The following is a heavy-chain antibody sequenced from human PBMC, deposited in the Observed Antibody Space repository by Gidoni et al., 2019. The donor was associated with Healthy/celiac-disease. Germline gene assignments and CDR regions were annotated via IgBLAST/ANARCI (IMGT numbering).Heavy chain of an antibody. J-gene: IGHJ6*02. CDR3: ARNYGGALYYYYGMDV. Sequence: VQLVESGGGVVQPGRSLRLSCAASGFTFISYGMHWVRPAPGKGLEWVAVIWYDGSNKYYADSVKGRFTISRDNSKNTLYLQMNSLRAEDTAVYYCARNYGGALYYYYGMDVWGQGTTVTVSS. V-gene: IGHV3-33*01. CDR1: GFTFISYG. D-gene: IGHD4-17*01. CDR2: IWYDGSNK.